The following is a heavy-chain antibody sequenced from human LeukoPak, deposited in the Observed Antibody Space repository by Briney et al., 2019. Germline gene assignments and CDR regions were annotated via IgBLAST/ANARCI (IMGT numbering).Heavy chain of an antibody. CDR1: GGSISSSSYY. CDR2: IYYSGST. D-gene: IGHD3-3*01. Sequence: SETLSLTCTVSGGSISSSSYYWGWIRQPPGKGLEWIGSIYYSGSTYYNPSLKSRVTISVDTSKNQFSLKLSSVTAADTAVYYCARQEWFSYYYYYYMDVWGKGTTVTISS. V-gene: IGHV4-39*01. CDR3: ARQEWFSYYYYYYMDV. J-gene: IGHJ6*03.